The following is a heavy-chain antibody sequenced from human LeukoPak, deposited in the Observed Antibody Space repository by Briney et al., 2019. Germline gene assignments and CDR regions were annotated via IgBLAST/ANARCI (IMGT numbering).Heavy chain of an antibody. J-gene: IGHJ3*02. Sequence: RASETLSLTCNVSGGSISSYYWSWIRQPAGKGLEWIGRIYTSGSTNYNPSLKSRVTMSVDTSKNQFSLKLSSVTAADTAVYYCARDSYYYGSGSYQPDAFDIWGQGTMVTVSS. CDR2: IYTSGST. D-gene: IGHD3-10*01. V-gene: IGHV4-4*07. CDR3: ARDSYYYGSGSYQPDAFDI. CDR1: GGSISSYY.